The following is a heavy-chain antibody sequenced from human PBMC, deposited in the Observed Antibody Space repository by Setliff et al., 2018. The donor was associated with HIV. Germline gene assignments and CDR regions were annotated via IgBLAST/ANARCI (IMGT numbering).Heavy chain of an antibody. CDR3: ARVSRGGSSPGWFDP. CDR2: IFYTGRT. CDR1: GGSIGSSDYY. D-gene: IGHD6-6*01. J-gene: IGHJ5*02. V-gene: IGHV4-39*07. Sequence: SETLSLTCTVSGGSIGSSDYYWGWIRQPPGKGLEWIGSIFYTGRTTYNPSLRSRVTISLDTSKTQFSLKLSSVTAADTAVYYCARVSRGGSSPGWFDPWGQGTLVTVSS.